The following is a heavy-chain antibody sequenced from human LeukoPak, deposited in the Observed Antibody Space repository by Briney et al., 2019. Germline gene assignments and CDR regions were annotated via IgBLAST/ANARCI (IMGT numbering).Heavy chain of an antibody. V-gene: IGHV3-48*02. CDR2: INHNAEMI. CDR1: GFPFGSYV. D-gene: IGHD2-21*02. CDR3: ARDHDCAFDL. J-gene: IGHJ4*02. Sequence: GGSLRLSCEASGFPFGSYVMSWVRQAPGKGLVWIAYINHNAEMIFYPDFVKGRFTISRDNAKSSLYLQMNALRYEDTAIYYCARDHDCAFDLWGQGTLVTVSS.